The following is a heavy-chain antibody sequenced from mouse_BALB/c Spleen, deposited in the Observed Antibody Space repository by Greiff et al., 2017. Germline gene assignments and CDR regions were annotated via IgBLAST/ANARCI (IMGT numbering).Heavy chain of an antibody. CDR2: ISDGGSYT. V-gene: IGHV5-4*02. J-gene: IGHJ3*01. CDR3: ARQNPLFAY. CDR1: GFTFSDYY. Sequence: EVKLMESGGGLVKPGGSLKLSCAASGFTFSDYYMYWVRQTPEKRLEWVATISDGGSYTYYPDSVKGRFTISRDNAKNNLYLQMSSLKSEDTAMYYCARQNPLFAYWGQGTLVTVSA.